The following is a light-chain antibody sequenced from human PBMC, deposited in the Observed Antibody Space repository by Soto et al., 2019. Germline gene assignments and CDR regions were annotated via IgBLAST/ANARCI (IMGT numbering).Light chain of an antibody. Sequence: QAVVTQPPSVSGAPGQRVTISCTGSSSNIGSHYDVHWYQQLPGTAPKLLIYGNGNRPSGVPDRFSGSKSGSSASLAISGLQPEDEADYYCQSFDSSLSASVFGGGTQLTVL. CDR3: QSFDSSLSASV. V-gene: IGLV1-40*01. CDR2: GNG. CDR1: SSNIGSHYD. J-gene: IGLJ7*01.